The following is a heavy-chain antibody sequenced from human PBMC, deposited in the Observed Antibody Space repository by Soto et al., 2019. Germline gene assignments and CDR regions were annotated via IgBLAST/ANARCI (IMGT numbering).Heavy chain of an antibody. V-gene: IGHV3-74*01. Sequence: GGSLRLSCAASGFTFGNAWMNWVRQAPGKGLVWVSRINSDGSSTSYADSVKGRFTISRDNAKNTLYLQMNSPRAEDTAVYYCARELPIVVVPAANENWFDPWGQGTLVTVSS. D-gene: IGHD2-2*01. CDR3: ARELPIVVVPAANENWFDP. CDR1: GFTFGNAW. J-gene: IGHJ5*02. CDR2: INSDGSST.